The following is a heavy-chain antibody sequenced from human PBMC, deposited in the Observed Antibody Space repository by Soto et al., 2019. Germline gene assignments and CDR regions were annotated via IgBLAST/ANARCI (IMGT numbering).Heavy chain of an antibody. J-gene: IGHJ6*03. Sequence: QVQLVQSGAEVKKPGASVKVSCKASGYTFTSYDINWVRQATGQGLEWMGWRNPNSGNTGYAQKFQGSVTMTRNTSISTAYMELSSLRSEDTAVYYCAREGVVVVAARYYYYYMDVWGKGTTVTVSS. CDR2: RNPNSGNT. CDR3: AREGVVVVAARYYYYYMDV. D-gene: IGHD2-15*01. V-gene: IGHV1-8*01. CDR1: GYTFTSYD.